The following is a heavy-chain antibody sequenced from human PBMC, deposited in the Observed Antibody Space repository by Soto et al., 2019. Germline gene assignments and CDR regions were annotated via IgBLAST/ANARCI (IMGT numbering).Heavy chain of an antibody. D-gene: IGHD2-21*01. Sequence: QVQLVQSGAEVKKPGASVKVSCKASGYTFTSYYMHWVRQAPGQGLEWMGIINPSGGSTSYAQKFQGRVTMTRDTSTSPGYMELSSLRSEDTAVYYCARDGPRFGGNSSGDYWGQGTLVTVSS. CDR3: ARDGPRFGGNSSGDY. V-gene: IGHV1-46*01. J-gene: IGHJ4*02. CDR1: GYTFTSYY. CDR2: INPSGGST.